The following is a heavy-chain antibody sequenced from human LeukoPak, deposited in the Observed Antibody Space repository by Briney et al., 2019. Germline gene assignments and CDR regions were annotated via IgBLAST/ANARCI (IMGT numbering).Heavy chain of an antibody. CDR2: IFYTGFT. V-gene: IGHV4-59*01. Sequence: SETLSLTCTVSDGSISDSYWSWIRQSPGKGLEWIGYIFYTGFTHYNPSLESRVTISVDTSKNQFSLKLSSVTAADTAVYYCARDRMNFDYWGQGTLVTVSS. J-gene: IGHJ4*02. CDR3: ARDRMNFDY. CDR1: DGSISDSY.